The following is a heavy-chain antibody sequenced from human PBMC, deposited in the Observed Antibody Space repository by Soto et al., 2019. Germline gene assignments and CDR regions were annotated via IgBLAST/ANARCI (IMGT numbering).Heavy chain of an antibody. J-gene: IGHJ3*02. D-gene: IGHD2-8*01. Sequence: SETLSLTCTVSGGSISSYYWSWIWQPPGKGLEWIGYIYYSGSTNYNPSLKSRVTISVDTSKNQFSLKLSSVTAADTAVYYCARAPRGLMVYAISAFDIWGQGTMVTVSS. V-gene: IGHV4-59*01. CDR1: GGSISSYY. CDR2: IYYSGST. CDR3: ARAPRGLMVYAISAFDI.